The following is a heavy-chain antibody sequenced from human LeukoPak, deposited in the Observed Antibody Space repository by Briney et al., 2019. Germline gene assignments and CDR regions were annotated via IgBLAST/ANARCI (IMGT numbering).Heavy chain of an antibody. Sequence: GGSLRLSCAASGFTFSSYCMHWVRQAPGKGLEWVAFVRNDGSFKYYADSVKGRFTISRDNSKNTLYLQMNSLRAEDTAVYYCARDATYSSGWYPGRYYYYMDVWGKGTTVTVSS. CDR2: VRNDGSFK. J-gene: IGHJ6*03. D-gene: IGHD6-19*01. CDR1: GFTFSSYC. V-gene: IGHV3-30*02. CDR3: ARDATYSSGWYPGRYYYYMDV.